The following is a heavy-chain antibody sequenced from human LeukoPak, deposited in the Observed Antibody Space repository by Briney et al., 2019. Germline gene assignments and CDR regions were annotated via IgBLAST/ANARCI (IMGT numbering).Heavy chain of an antibody. J-gene: IGHJ3*02. CDR3: VRAFGYCSGGSCYSYDAFDI. D-gene: IGHD2-15*01. V-gene: IGHV1-8*01. Sequence: GASVKVSCKASGYTFTSYDINWVRQATGQGLEWMGWMNPNSGNTGYAQKFQGRVTMTRNTSISTAYMELSSLRSEDTAVYYCVRAFGYCSGGSCYSYDAFDIWGQGTMVTVSS. CDR2: MNPNSGNT. CDR1: GYTFTSYD.